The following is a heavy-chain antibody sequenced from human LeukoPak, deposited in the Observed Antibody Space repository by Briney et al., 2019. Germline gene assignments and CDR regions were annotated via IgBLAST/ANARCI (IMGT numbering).Heavy chain of an antibody. CDR1: GYTFTGYY. CDR2: INPNSGGT. CDR3: ARAPFLRRDYYYGMDV. D-gene: IGHD4-17*01. J-gene: IGHJ6*02. Sequence: ASVKVSCKASGYTFTGYYMHWVRQAPGQGLEWMGWINPNSGGTNYAQKFQGRVTMTRDTSISTAYMELSRLRSDDTAVYYCARAPFLRRDYYYGMDVWGQGTTVTVSS. V-gene: IGHV1-2*02.